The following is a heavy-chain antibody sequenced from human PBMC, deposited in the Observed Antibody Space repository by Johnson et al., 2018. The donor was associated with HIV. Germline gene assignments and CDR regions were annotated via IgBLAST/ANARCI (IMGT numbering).Heavy chain of an antibody. CDR1: GFTFSDYW. J-gene: IGHJ3*02. V-gene: IGHV3-30*18. CDR2: ISYDGSNK. Sequence: QMQLVESGGGLVKPGGSLRLSCAGSGFTFSDYWMKWVRQAPGKGLEWVAVISYDGSNKYYADSVKGRFTISRDNSKNTLYLQMNSLRAEDTAVYYCAKMAGSYSSPVPFPVKKPREDAFDIWGQGRMVTVSS. D-gene: IGHD1-26*01. CDR3: AKMAGSYSSPVPFPVKKPREDAFDI.